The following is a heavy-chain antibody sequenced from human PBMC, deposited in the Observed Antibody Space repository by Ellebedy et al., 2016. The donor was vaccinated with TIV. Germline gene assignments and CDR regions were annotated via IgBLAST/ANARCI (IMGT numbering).Heavy chain of an antibody. V-gene: IGHV3-23*01. D-gene: IGHD3-22*01. J-gene: IGHJ4*02. Sequence: GESLKISCEASGFTFSSYAMSWVRQAPGKGMEWVSTISSTGSRTYYADSVEGRFSISRDNSKQTLYLQMSSLRAEDTAVYYCAKGRGGGSDTSAPRYYFDYWGLGTLVTVSS. CDR3: AKGRGGGSDTSAPRYYFDY. CDR2: ISSTGSRT. CDR1: GFTFSSYA.